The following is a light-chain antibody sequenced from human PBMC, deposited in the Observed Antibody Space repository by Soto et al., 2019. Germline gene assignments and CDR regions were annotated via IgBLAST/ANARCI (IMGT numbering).Light chain of an antibody. J-gene: IGKJ4*01. CDR3: QQYDNLPIT. CDR1: QDISNY. CDR2: DAS. Sequence: DIQMTQSPSSLSASVGDRVTITCQASQDISNYLNWYQQKPGKAPKLLIYDASNLETAVPSRFSGSGSGSEFTFTISSLRPEDIATYYCQQYDNLPITFGGGTKEELK. V-gene: IGKV1-33*01.